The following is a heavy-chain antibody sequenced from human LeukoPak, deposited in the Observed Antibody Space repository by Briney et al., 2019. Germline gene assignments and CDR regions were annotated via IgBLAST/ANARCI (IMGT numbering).Heavy chain of an antibody. D-gene: IGHD4-17*01. CDR1: GYTFTNHG. V-gene: IGHV1-18*01. CDR3: ASTYGDYSYMDV. CDR2: ISPYNGDT. Sequence: ASVKVSCKASGYTFTNHGLSWLRQAPGQGLEWMGWISPYNGDTNYAQKFQARVTMSTDTSTSTTYMEVRSLISDDTAVYYCASTYGDYSYMDVWGKGTTVTISS. J-gene: IGHJ6*03.